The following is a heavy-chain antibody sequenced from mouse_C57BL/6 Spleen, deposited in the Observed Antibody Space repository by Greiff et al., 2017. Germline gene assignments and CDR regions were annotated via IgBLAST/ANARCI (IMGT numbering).Heavy chain of an antibody. CDR1: GYTFTSYW. V-gene: IGHV1-52*01. J-gene: IGHJ4*01. Sequence: VQLQQPGAELVRPGSSVKLSCKASGYTFTSYWMHWVKQRPIQGLEWIGNIDPSDSETHYNQKFKDKATLTVAKSSSTAYMQLSSLTSEDSAVYYCARGGNCGAMDYWGQGTSVTVAS. CDR2: IDPSDSET. CDR3: ARGGNCGAMDY. D-gene: IGHD2-1*01.